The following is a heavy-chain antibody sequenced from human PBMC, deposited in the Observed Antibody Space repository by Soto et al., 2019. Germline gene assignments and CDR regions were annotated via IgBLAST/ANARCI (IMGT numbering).Heavy chain of an antibody. CDR2: ISPMFGAA. D-gene: IGHD3-10*01. J-gene: IGHJ4*02. Sequence: QVQLVQSGAEMKKPGSSVKVSCQSSGGTFNTYAMNWVRQAPGQGPEWMGDISPMFGAANYAPKCQGRVTITADESTGTSYRQLSSLTSEDTALYFCAREVQVHTPAFVYWGQGTLVTVSS. CDR3: AREVQVHTPAFVY. V-gene: IGHV1-69*19. CDR1: GGTFNTYA.